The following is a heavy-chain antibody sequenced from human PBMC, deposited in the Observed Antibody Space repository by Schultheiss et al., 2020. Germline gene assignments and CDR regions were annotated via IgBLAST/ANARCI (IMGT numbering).Heavy chain of an antibody. V-gene: IGHV4-31*09. D-gene: IGHD3-10*01. J-gene: IGHJ4*02. CDR1: GGSISSGGYY. Sequence: SETLSLTCTVSGGSISSGGYYWSWIRQHPGKGLEWIGYIYYSGSTYYNPSLKSRVTISVDKSKNQFSLKLSSVTAADTAVYYCANGVTAWYYFDYWGQGTLVTVSS. CDR3: ANGVTAWYYFDY. CDR2: IYYSGST.